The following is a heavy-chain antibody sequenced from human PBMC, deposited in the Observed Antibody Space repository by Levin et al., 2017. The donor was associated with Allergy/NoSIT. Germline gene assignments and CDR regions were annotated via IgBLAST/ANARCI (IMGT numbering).Heavy chain of an antibody. V-gene: IGHV3-33*01. D-gene: IGHD4-17*01. Sequence: GESLKISCAASGFTFRSHGMHWVRQAPGKGLDWVGLISPDGSITYYADSGRGRFTISRDNSKDTLYLQMNSLRAEDTAVYFCVRDGPVTTRVCFDFWGQGTLVTVSS. J-gene: IGHJ4*02. CDR3: VRDGPVTTRVCFDF. CDR1: GFTFRSHG. CDR2: ISPDGSIT.